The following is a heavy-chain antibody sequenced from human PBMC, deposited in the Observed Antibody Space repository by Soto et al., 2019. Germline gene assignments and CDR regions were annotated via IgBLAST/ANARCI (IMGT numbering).Heavy chain of an antibody. V-gene: IGHV1-18*01. CDR3: TRVRYGDY. J-gene: IGHJ4*02. CDR1: GYGFTTYG. Sequence: QVHLVQSGAEVKKPGASVKVSCKGSGYGFTTYGITWVRQAPGQGLEWMAWISAHNGNTNYAQQLQGRVTVTRDTSTSTAYMELRSLRSDDTAVYYCTRVRYGDYWGQGALVTVSS. CDR2: ISAHNGNT. D-gene: IGHD1-1*01.